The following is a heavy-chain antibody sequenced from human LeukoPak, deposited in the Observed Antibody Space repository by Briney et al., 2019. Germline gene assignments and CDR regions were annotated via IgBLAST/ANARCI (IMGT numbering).Heavy chain of an antibody. J-gene: IGHJ4*02. D-gene: IGHD6-19*01. CDR1: GFTSSNYP. CDR3: ARAEHDSSGWYYFDH. V-gene: IGHV3-30-3*01. Sequence: GGSLRLSCAASGFTSSNYPMHWVRQAPGKGREWVAVILPDVRSKYYLNSVMGRFTISRDDSKDTLYLQMNCLRVKDTALYYCARAEHDSSGWYYFDHWGQGTLVTVSS. CDR2: ILPDVRSK.